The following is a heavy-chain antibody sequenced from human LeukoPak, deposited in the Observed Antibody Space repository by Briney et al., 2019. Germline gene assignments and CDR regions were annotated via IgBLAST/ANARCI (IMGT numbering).Heavy chain of an antibody. V-gene: IGHV4-39*01. CDR1: GGSISSSSYY. CDR2: IYYSGST. Sequence: SETMSLTCTVSGGSISSSSYYWGWIRQPPGKGLEWIGSIYYSGSTYYNASLKSRVTISVDTSKNQFSLKLSSVTAADAAVYYCARKRSGWYSPWGQGTLVTVSS. CDR3: ARKRSGWYSP. D-gene: IGHD6-19*01. J-gene: IGHJ5*02.